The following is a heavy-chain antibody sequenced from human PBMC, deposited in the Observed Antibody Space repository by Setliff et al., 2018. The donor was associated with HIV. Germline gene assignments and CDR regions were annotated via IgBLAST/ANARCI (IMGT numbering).Heavy chain of an antibody. V-gene: IGHV4-39*07. J-gene: IGHJ5*01. CDR3: ARGGAVSADFDS. CDR1: GGSIRTGAYY. Sequence: SETLSLTCTVSGGSIRTGAYYWGWIRQPPGKGLEWIGSIYYDGRTFYKPSLKSRLTISVDTSKNQFSLSLNSVTAADTAVYFCARGGAVSADFDSWGQETLVTVSS. D-gene: IGHD3-16*01. CDR2: IYYDGRT.